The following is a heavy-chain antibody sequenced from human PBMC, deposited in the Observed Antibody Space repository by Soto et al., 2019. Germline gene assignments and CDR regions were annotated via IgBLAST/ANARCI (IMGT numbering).Heavy chain of an antibody. V-gene: IGHV3-48*03. CDR2: ISSSSSTI. Sequence: GGSLRLSCAASGFTFSSYEMNWVRQAPGKGLEWVSYISSSSSTIYYADSVKGRFTISRDNAKNSLYLQMNSLRAEDTAVYYCARTTGSGSYYYYGMDVWGQGTTVTVSS. J-gene: IGHJ6*02. CDR1: GFTFSSYE. D-gene: IGHD3-10*01. CDR3: ARTTGSGSYYYYGMDV.